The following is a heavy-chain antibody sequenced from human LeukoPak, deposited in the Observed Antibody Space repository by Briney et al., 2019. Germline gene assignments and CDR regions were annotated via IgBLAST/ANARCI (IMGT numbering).Heavy chain of an antibody. CDR3: ARGRGYSGYAIDY. CDR1: GFTFSSYA. D-gene: IGHD5-12*01. CDR2: INHSGST. V-gene: IGHV4-34*01. J-gene: IGHJ4*02. Sequence: GSLRLSCAASGFTFSSYAMSWVRQAPGTGLEPIGEINHSGSTNYNPSLKSRVTISVDTSKNQFSLKLSSVTAADTAVYYCARGRGYSGYAIDYWGQGTLVTVSS.